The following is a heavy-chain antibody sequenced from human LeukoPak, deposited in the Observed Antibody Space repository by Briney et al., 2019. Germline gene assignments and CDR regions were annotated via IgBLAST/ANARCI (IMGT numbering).Heavy chain of an antibody. V-gene: IGHV4-34*01. CDR2: INHSGST. D-gene: IGHD3-10*01. CDR1: GGSFSGYY. J-gene: IGHJ5*02. CDR3: ARLIITMVSPDWFDP. Sequence: SETLSLTCAVYGGSFSGYYWSWIRQPPGKGLEWIGEINHSGSTYYNPSLKSRVTISVDTSKNQFSLKLSSVTAADTAVYYCARLIITMVSPDWFDPWGQGTLVTVSS.